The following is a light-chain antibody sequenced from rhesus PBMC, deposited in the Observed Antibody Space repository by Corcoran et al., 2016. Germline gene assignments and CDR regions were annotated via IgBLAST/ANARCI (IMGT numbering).Light chain of an antibody. CDR2: DVT. Sequence: QSALTQPPSVSKSLGQSVTISCTGTSSDIGAYDGVSWYQQHSGTAPRLLIFDVTKRPSGVSDRFSGSKSANTASLTISALQAEDETLYAGCSFRRGIFFIFGVGTRLTVL. CDR1: SSDIGAYDG. CDR3: CSFRRGIFFI. J-gene: IGLJ1*01. V-gene: IGLV2-38*01.